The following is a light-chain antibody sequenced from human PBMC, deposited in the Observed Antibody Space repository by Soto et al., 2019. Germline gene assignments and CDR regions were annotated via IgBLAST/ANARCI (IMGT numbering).Light chain of an antibody. CDR1: QSVRSN. V-gene: IGKV3-15*01. J-gene: IGKJ1*01. CDR3: QQYGSSGT. CDR2: GAS. Sequence: EIVMPQSPATLSVSPGERATLSCRASQSVRSNLAWYQQKPGQAPRLLIYGASTRATGIPARFSGSGSGTEFTLTISSLQSEDFAVYYCQQYGSSGTFGQGTKVDIK.